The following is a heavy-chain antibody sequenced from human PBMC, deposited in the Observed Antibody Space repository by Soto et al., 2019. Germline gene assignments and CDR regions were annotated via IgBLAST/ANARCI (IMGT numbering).Heavy chain of an antibody. CDR3: SRYGSDWDY. D-gene: IGHD6-19*01. CDR1: GYTFTSYA. V-gene: IGHV1-3*05. Sequence: QVQLVQSGAEEKKPWASVKVSCKASGYTFTSYAIHWVRQAPGQRLEWMGWINAGNGNTKYSQKFQGRVTITRDTSASTSYMELSSLRSEDTALYYFSRYGSDWDYWGQGALVTVSS. CDR2: INAGNGNT. J-gene: IGHJ4*02.